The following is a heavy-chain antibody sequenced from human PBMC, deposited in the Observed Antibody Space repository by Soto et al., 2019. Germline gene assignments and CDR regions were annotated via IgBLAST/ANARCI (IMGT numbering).Heavy chain of an antibody. J-gene: IGHJ6*02. D-gene: IGHD2-8*02. CDR3: ARDWTGNTFPCLDV. CDR1: GFIFNNYA. V-gene: IGHV3-23*01. Sequence: EVQLWESGGGLVQPGGSLRLSCAASGFIFNNYALTWVRQSPGKGLEWVSTSGGSGGTTYYADSVKGRFTISRDSSKNTLSLQMNSLRVEDTATYYCARDWTGNTFPCLDVWGQGTTVSVSS. CDR2: SGGSGGTT.